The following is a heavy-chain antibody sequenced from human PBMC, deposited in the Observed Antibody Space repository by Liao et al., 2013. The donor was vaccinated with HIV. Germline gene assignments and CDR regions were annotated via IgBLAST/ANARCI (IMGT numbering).Heavy chain of an antibody. CDR1: GGSISSGSYY. V-gene: IGHV4-61*02. Sequence: QVQLQESGPGLVKPSQTLSLTCTVSGGSISSGSYYWSWIRQPAGKGLEWIGRIYTSVTTNYNPSLKSRVTISVDTSKNQFSLKLNSVTAADTAVYYCARDHSGYSSSWYGVPDHFFDYWGQGTLVTVSS. D-gene: IGHD6-13*01. J-gene: IGHJ4*02. CDR3: ARDHSGYSSSWYGVPDHFFDY. CDR2: IYTSVTT.